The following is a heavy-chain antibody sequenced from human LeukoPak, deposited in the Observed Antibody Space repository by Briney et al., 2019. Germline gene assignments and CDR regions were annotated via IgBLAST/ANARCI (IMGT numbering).Heavy chain of an antibody. CDR1: GGSFSGYY. V-gene: IGHV4-34*01. Sequence: SETLSLTCAVYGGSFSGYYWSWIRQPPGKGLEWIGEINHSGSTNYNPSLKSRVTISVDTSKNQFSLKLSSVTAADTAVYYCARDAVDGSGYFGGFDPWGQGTLVTVSS. CDR2: INHSGST. CDR3: ARDAVDGSGYFGGFDP. D-gene: IGHD3-22*01. J-gene: IGHJ5*02.